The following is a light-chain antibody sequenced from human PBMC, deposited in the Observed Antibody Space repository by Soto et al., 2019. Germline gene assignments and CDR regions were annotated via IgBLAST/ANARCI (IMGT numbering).Light chain of an antibody. J-gene: IGLJ1*01. CDR2: GNN. V-gene: IGLV1-40*01. Sequence: QPVLTQPPSVSGAPGQRVTISCTGSSSNIGADYDVHWYQQRPGTAPKLLIFGNNNRPSGVPDRFSGSKSGTSASLAITGLQAEDEGDYYCQSYDSTLSARDVFGTGTKLTVL. CDR3: QSYDSTLSARDV. CDR1: SSNIGADYD.